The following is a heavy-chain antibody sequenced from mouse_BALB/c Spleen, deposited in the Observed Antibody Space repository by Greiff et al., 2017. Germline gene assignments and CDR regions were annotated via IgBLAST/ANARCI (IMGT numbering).Heavy chain of an antibody. V-gene: IGHV7-1*02. Sequence: EVQVVESGGGLVQPGGSLRLSCATSGFTFSDFYMEWVRQPPGKRLEWIAASRNKANDYTTEYSASVKGRFIVSRDTSQSILYLQMNALRAEDTAIYYCARGYGSSFYFDYWGQGTTLTVSS. CDR1: GFTFSDFY. CDR2: SRNKANDYTT. J-gene: IGHJ2*01. D-gene: IGHD1-1*01. CDR3: ARGYGSSFYFDY.